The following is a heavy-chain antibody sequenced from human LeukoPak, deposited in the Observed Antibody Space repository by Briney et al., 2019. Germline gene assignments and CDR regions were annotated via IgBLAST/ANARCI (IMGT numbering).Heavy chain of an antibody. J-gene: IGHJ6*02. CDR1: GFTFSSYA. Sequence: GGSLRLSCAASGFTFSSYAMSWVRQAPGKGLEWVSAISGSGGSTYYADSVKGRFTISRDNSKNTLYLQMNSLRAEDTAVYYCARDAYCGGDCYSLVGYYYYGMDVWGQGTTVTVSS. CDR2: ISGSGGST. V-gene: IGHV3-23*01. D-gene: IGHD2-21*02. CDR3: ARDAYCGGDCYSLVGYYYYGMDV.